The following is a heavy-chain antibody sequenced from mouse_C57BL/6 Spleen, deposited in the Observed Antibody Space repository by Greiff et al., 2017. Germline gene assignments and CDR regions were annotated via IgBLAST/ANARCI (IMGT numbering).Heavy chain of an antibody. CDR3: ARHEVPYYYGSSSYFDY. V-gene: IGHV1-62-2*01. CDR1: GYTFTEYT. J-gene: IGHJ2*01. CDR2: FYPGSGSI. Sequence: QVQLQQSGAELVKPGASVKLSCKASGYTFTEYTIHWVKQRSGQGLEWIGWFYPGSGSIKYNEKFKDKATLTADKSSSTVYMGLSRLTSEDSAVYFCARHEVPYYYGSSSYFDYWGQGTTLTVSS. D-gene: IGHD1-1*01.